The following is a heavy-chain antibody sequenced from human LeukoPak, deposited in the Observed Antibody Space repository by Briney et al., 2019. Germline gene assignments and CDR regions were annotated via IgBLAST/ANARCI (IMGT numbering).Heavy chain of an antibody. J-gene: IGHJ4*02. CDR3: ASSSYYYDSSGFYYFDY. D-gene: IGHD3-22*01. CDR1: GYSISSGYY. Sequence: PSATLSLTCAVSGYSISSGYYWGWIRQPPGKGLEWIGSIYHSGSTYYNPSLKSRVTISVDTSKNQFSLKLSSVTAADTAVYYCASSSYYYDSSGFYYFDYWGQGTLVTVSS. CDR2: IYHSGST. V-gene: IGHV4-38-2*01.